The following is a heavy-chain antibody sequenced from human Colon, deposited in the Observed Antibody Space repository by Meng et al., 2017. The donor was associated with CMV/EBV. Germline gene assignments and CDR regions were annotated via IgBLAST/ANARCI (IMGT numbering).Heavy chain of an antibody. J-gene: IGHJ4*02. Sequence: GGSLRLSCAASGFTFSSYTMNWVRQAPGKGLEWVSSISSGSRSVYYADSVKGRFTISRDNAKSSLYLQMNSLTAEDTAVYYCARTTRDGYCSSTSCYRRRGIFDYWGQGTLVTVSS. CDR1: GFTFSSYT. V-gene: IGHV3-21*01. D-gene: IGHD2-2*02. CDR3: ARTTRDGYCSSTSCYRRRGIFDY. CDR2: ISSGSRSV.